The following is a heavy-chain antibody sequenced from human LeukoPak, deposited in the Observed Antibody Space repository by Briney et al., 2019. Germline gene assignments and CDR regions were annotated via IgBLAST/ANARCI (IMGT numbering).Heavy chain of an antibody. V-gene: IGHV3-48*04. Sequence: GGSLRLSCAASGFNFIDYSMNWVRQAPGKGLEWISYIGISSGNTKYADSVKARFSISRGNARNSLSLQMNSLRAEDTAVYYCVRDGGVSGYDLLDYWGQGTLVTVSS. J-gene: IGHJ4*02. CDR1: GFNFIDYS. D-gene: IGHD5-12*01. CDR2: IGISSGNT. CDR3: VRDGGVSGYDLLDY.